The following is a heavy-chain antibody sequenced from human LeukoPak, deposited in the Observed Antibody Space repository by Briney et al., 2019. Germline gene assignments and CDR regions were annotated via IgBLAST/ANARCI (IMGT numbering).Heavy chain of an antibody. CDR3: AKDIGSYGSGSYWVDY. CDR1: GFTFDDYG. J-gene: IGHJ4*02. Sequence: GGSLRLSCAASGFTFDDYGMSWVRQAPGKGLEWVSLISWDGGSTYYADSVKGRFTISRDNSKNSLYLQMNSLRAEDTALYYCAKDIGSYGSGSYWVDYWGQGTLVTVSS. V-gene: IGHV3-43D*03. CDR2: ISWDGGST. D-gene: IGHD3-10*01.